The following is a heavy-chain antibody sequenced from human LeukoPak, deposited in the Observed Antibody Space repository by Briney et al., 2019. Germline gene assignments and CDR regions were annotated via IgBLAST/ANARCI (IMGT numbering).Heavy chain of an antibody. J-gene: IGHJ6*03. CDR2: IYTSGRT. V-gene: IGHV4-4*07. D-gene: IGHD2-21*02. Sequence: SETLSLTCTVSGTSLNNYYWSWIRQPAGKGLEWIGRIYTSGRTNYNPSLQNRVTMSVDTSKNHFSLQLTSATVADTAIYYCARGDCGGDCFSTRSLNYYYYYMDVWGKGTTVTVSS. CDR1: GTSLNNYY. CDR3: ARGDCGGDCFSTRSLNYYYYYMDV.